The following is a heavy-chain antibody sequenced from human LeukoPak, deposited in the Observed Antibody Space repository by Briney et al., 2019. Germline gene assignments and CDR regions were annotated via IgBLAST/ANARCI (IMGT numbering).Heavy chain of an antibody. J-gene: IGHJ4*02. CDR1: GFTFSSYG. CDR2: IWCDGSNK. CDR3: ARAGQQLVSLLNY. Sequence: AGGSLRLSCAASGFTFSSYGMHWVRQAPGKGLEWVAVIWCDGSNKYYADSVKGRFTISRDNSKNTLYLQMNSLRAEDTAVYYCARAGQQLVSLLNYWGQGTLVTVSS. V-gene: IGHV3-33*01. D-gene: IGHD6-13*01.